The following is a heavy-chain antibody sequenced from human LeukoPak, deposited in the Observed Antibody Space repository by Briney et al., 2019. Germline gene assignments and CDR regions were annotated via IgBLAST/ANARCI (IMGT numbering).Heavy chain of an antibody. CDR1: GFTFSSYS. CDR3: ARARMIVVGSDAFDI. V-gene: IGHV3-21*01. CDR2: ISSSSSYI. D-gene: IGHD3-22*01. Sequence: GGSLRLSCAASGFTFSSYSMNWVRQAPWKGLEWVSSISSSSSYIYYADSVKGRFTISRDNAKNSLYLQMNSLRAEDTAVYYCARARMIVVGSDAFDIWGQGTMVTVSS. J-gene: IGHJ3*02.